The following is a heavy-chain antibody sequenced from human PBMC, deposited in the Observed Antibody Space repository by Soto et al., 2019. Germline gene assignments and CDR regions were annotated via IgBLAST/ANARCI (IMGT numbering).Heavy chain of an antibody. CDR3: ARVAEKYCSGGSCSKYYFDY. D-gene: IGHD2-15*01. CDR1: GGTFSSYA. J-gene: IGHJ4*02. CDR2: IIPIFGTA. V-gene: IGHV1-69*13. Sequence: SVKVSCKASGGTFSSYAISWVRQAPGQGLEWMGGIIPIFGTANYAQKFQGRVTITADESTSTAYMELSSLRSEDTAVYYCARVAEKYCSGGSCSKYYFDYWGQGTLVTVSS.